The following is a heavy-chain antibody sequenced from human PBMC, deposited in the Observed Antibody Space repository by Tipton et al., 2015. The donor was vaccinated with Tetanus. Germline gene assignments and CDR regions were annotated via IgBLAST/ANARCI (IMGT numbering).Heavy chain of an antibody. CDR3: ARDQGGGRVARLNWFGP. Sequence: TLSLTCVVSGDSIKSYYWSWIRQSAGKGLEWIGRIYKSGDVNYNLSLKSRLTLSVDTSKTRLSLKLTSVTAADTAVYYCARDQGGGRVARLNWFGPWGQGTLVTVSS. J-gene: IGHJ5*02. V-gene: IGHV4-4*07. CDR1: GDSIKSYY. D-gene: IGHD3-16*01. CDR2: IYKSGDV.